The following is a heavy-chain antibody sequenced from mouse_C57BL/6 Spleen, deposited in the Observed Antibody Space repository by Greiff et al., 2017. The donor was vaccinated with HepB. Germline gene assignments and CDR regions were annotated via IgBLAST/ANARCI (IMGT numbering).Heavy chain of an antibody. CDR1: GYTFTSYG. CDR2: IYPRSGNT. CDR3: ARSDDGTTGDAMDY. V-gene: IGHV1-81*01. D-gene: IGHD1-1*01. Sequence: VQLQQSGAELARPGASVKLSCKASGYTFTSYGISWVKQRTGQGLEWIGEIYPRSGNTYYNEKFKGKATLTADKSSSTAYMELRSLTSEDSAVYFCARSDDGTTGDAMDYWGQGTSVTVAS. J-gene: IGHJ4*01.